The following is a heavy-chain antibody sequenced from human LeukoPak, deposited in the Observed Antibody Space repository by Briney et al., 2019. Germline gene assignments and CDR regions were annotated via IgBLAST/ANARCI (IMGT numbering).Heavy chain of an antibody. CDR2: ISGSGGST. CDR3: AKGDYYGSGSAVGAFDI. D-gene: IGHD3-10*01. Sequence: GGSLRLSCAASGFTFSSYAMSWVRQAPGKGLEWVSTISGSGGSTYYADSVKGRFIISRDNSKNTLYLQMNSLRAEDTAVYYCAKGDYYGSGSAVGAFDIWGQGTMVTVSS. V-gene: IGHV3-23*01. CDR1: GFTFSSYA. J-gene: IGHJ3*02.